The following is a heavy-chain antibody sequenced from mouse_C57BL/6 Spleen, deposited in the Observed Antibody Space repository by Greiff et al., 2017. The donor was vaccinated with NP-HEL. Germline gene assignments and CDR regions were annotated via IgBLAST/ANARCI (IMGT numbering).Heavy chain of an antibody. D-gene: IGHD2-2*01. Sequence: VQLQQSGAELVMPGASVKLSCKASGYTFTSYWMHWVKQRPGQGLEWIGEIDPSDSYTNYNQKFKGKSTLTVDKSSSTAYMQLSSLTSEDSAVYYCAFMVTDYFDYWGQGTTLTVSS. CDR2: IDPSDSYT. V-gene: IGHV1-69*01. CDR1: GYTFTSYW. CDR3: AFMVTDYFDY. J-gene: IGHJ2*01.